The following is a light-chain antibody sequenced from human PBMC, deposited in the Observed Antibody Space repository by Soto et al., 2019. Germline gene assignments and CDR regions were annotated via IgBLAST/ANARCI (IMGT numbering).Light chain of an antibody. CDR1: SSNIGAGYA. J-gene: IGLJ3*02. V-gene: IGLV1-40*01. CDR3: QSYDISLSGWV. CDR2: GNS. Sequence: QSVLTQPPSVSGAPGQRVTISCTGSSSNIGAGYAVHWYQQLPGTAPKLLIYGNSNRPSGVPDRFSGSKSGTSASLAITGLRAEDEADYYCQSYDISLSGWVFGGGTKLTVL.